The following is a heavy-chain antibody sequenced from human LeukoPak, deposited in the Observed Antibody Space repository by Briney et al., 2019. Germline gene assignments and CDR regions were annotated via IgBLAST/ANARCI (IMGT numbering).Heavy chain of an antibody. CDR1: GGSISRSRYY. V-gene: IGHV4-39*01. D-gene: IGHD6-19*01. Sequence: SETLSLTCTVSGGSISRSRYYWGWVRQPPGKGLEWIGSIYYSGSTYYNPSLKSRVTISEDTSKNQFSLKLSSVTAADTAVYYCASSGWYLSSFNWGQGTLVTVSS. CDR2: IYYSGST. CDR3: ASSGWYLSSFN. J-gene: IGHJ4*02.